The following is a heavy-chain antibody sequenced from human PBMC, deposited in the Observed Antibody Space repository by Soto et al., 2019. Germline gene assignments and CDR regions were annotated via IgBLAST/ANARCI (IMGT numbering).Heavy chain of an antibody. CDR2: MNPNSGNT. Sequence: GASVKVSCKASGYTFTSYDINWVRQATGQGLEWMGWMNPNSGNTDYAQKFQGRVTMTRNTSISTAYMELSSLRSEDTAVYYCARVLSRYCSGGSCYSGGADFDYWGQGTLVTVSS. CDR1: GYTFTSYD. CDR3: ARVLSRYCSGGSCYSGGADFDY. V-gene: IGHV1-8*01. J-gene: IGHJ4*02. D-gene: IGHD2-15*01.